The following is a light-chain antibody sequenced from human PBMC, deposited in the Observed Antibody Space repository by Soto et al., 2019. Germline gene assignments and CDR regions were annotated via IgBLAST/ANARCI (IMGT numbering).Light chain of an antibody. Sequence: DIQMTQSPSSLSASVGDRVTITCRASQDIRKYLAWYQQKPGEVPKLLIFAASSLESGVPSRFSGGGSGTDFTLIISSLQPEDVATYYCLKCDSAPWTFGPGTKVDIK. CDR2: AAS. CDR1: QDIRKY. V-gene: IGKV1-27*01. J-gene: IGKJ1*01. CDR3: LKCDSAPWT.